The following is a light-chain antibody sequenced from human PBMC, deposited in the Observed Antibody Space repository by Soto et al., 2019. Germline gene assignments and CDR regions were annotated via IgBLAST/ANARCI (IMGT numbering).Light chain of an antibody. CDR2: DVS. V-gene: IGLV2-14*03. CDR3: SSFTTSNFYV. CDR1: SSDVGAYEY. J-gene: IGLJ1*01. Sequence: QSALTQPASVSGSPGQSITISCTGTSSDVGAYEYVSWYQQHPGEVPKLMIFDVSDRPSGVSNRFSGSKSGNTASLTISGLQAEDEADYYCSSFTTSNFYVFGTGTKVTVL.